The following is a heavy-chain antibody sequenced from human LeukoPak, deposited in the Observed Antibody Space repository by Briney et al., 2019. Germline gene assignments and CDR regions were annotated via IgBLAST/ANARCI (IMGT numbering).Heavy chain of an antibody. J-gene: IGHJ4*02. Sequence: GRSLRLSCAASGFTFSSYGMHWVRQAPGKGLVWVSRINTDGSSTDYADSVKGRFTISRDNAKNTLYLQMNSLRAEDTAVFYYARVRYYDSTGYQLDFWGQGTLVTVSS. D-gene: IGHD3-22*01. CDR2: INTDGSST. V-gene: IGHV3-74*01. CDR3: ARVRYYDSTGYQLDF. CDR1: GFTFSSYG.